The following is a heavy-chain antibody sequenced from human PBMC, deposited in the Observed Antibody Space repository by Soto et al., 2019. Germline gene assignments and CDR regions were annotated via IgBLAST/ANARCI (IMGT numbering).Heavy chain of an antibody. CDR1: GFTFSSYD. J-gene: IGHJ4*02. Sequence: EVRLLESGGGLVQPGGSLRLSCAASGFTFSSYDMIWVRQPPGKGLEWVSSVSGGGGRTYYADYVKGRYTISRDNSKNTMYQQMNSLRAEDTAVYYCAKRELFGANDNWGQGTLLTVSS. CDR3: AKRELFGANDN. V-gene: IGHV3-23*01. D-gene: IGHD3-3*01. CDR2: VSGGGGRT.